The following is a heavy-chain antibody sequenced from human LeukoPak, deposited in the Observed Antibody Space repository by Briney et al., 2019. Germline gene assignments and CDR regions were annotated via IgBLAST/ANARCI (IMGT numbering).Heavy chain of an antibody. CDR2: IHTSGSN. CDR3: ARLSAAVHLGAFDL. CDR1: GVSISPYY. V-gene: IGHV4-4*09. D-gene: IGHD3-3*01. Sequence: PSETLSLTCTVSGVSISPYYWAWIRQPPGKGLEWIGYIHTSGSNNQYPSLKSRVTISVDKSKNHFSLRLTSVTAADTAVYYCARLSAAVHLGAFDLWGQGTMVTVSS. J-gene: IGHJ3*01.